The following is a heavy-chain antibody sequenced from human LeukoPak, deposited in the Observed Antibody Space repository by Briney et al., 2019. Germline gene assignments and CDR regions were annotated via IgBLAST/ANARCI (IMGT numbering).Heavy chain of an antibody. CDR2: INHSGST. CDR3: ARGHYDSSLNQTDDAFNM. D-gene: IGHD3-22*01. Sequence: PSETLSLTCAVYGGSFSGYYWSWIRQPPGKGLEWIGEINHSGSTKYNPSLKSRVTISVDTSKNQFSLKLSSVTAADTAVYYCARGHYDSSLNQTDDAFNMWGQGTMVTVSS. J-gene: IGHJ3*02. V-gene: IGHV4-34*01. CDR1: GGSFSGYY.